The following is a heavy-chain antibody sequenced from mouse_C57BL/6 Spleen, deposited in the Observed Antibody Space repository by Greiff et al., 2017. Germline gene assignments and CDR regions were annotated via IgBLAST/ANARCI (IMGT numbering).Heavy chain of an antibody. D-gene: IGHD4-1*01. CDR2: INYDGSST. V-gene: IGHV5-16*01. J-gene: IGHJ2*01. Sequence: EVKLMESEGGLVQPGSSMKLSCTASGFTFSDYYMAWVRQVPEKGLEWVANINYDGSSTYYLDSLKSRFIISRDNAKNILYLQMSSLKSEDTATYYCARAGGDYWGQGTTLTVSS. CDR1: GFTFSDYY. CDR3: ARAGGDY.